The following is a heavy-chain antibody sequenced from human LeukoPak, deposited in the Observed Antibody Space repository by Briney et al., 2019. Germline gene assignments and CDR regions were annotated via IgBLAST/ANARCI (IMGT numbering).Heavy chain of an antibody. D-gene: IGHD6-6*01. CDR1: GGSISSYY. J-gene: IGHJ4*02. CDR3: ARAYSSSSNFDY. CDR2: IYYSEST. V-gene: IGHV4-59*01. Sequence: SSETLSLTCTVSGGSISSYYWSWIRQPPGKGLEWIGYIYYSESTNYNPSLKSRVTISVDTSKNQFSLKLRSVTAADTAVYYCARAYSSSSNFDYWGQGTLVTVSS.